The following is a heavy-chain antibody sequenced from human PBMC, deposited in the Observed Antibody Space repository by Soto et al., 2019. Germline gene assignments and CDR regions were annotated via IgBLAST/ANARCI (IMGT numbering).Heavy chain of an antibody. CDR2: ISYDGSNK. Sequence: QAQLVESGGGVVQPGRSLRLSCAASGFTFSSYAMHWVRQAPGKGLEWVAVISYDGSNKYYADSVKGRFTISRDNSKNTLYLQMNSLRAEDTAVYYCARDSSLRYFDWLLRSWGQGTLVTVSS. D-gene: IGHD3-9*01. CDR3: ARDSSLRYFDWLLRS. V-gene: IGHV3-30-3*01. J-gene: IGHJ5*02. CDR1: GFTFSSYA.